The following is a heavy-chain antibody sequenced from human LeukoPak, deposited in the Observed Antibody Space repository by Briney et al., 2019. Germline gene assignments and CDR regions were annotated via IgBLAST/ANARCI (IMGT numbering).Heavy chain of an antibody. J-gene: IGHJ4*02. D-gene: IGHD6-13*01. CDR3: ARDVRRAAAGTMKY. Sequence: GGSLRLSCAASGFTLNSYGMHWVRQAPGKGLEWVAVIWYDGSNTYYADSVKGRFTISRDDSKNTLYRQMNSLRAEDTAVYFCARDVRRAAAGTMKYWAQETLVTVSS. CDR1: GFTLNSYG. V-gene: IGHV3-33*01. CDR2: IWYDGSNT.